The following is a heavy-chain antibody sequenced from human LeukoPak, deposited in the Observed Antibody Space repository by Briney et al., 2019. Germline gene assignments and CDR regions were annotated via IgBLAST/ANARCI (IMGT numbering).Heavy chain of an antibody. Sequence: GGSLRLSCAASGFTFSSYGMHWVRQAPGKGLEWVAVISYDGSNKYYADSVKGRFTISRDNAKNSLYLQTNSLRADDTAVYYCARFAAGGSYYYYMDVWGKGTTVTVSS. CDR1: GFTFSSYG. CDR3: ARFAAGGSYYYYMDV. J-gene: IGHJ6*03. D-gene: IGHD6-25*01. V-gene: IGHV3-30*03. CDR2: ISYDGSNK.